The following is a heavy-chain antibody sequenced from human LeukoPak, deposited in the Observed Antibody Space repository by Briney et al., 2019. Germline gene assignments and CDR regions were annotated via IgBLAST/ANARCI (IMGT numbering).Heavy chain of an antibody. V-gene: IGHV4-39*07. J-gene: IGHJ4*02. Sequence: SETLSLTCTVSVGSISSSSYYWGWIRQPPGKGLEWLGCIYYSGSTYYNPSLKSRVTISVDTSKNQFSLKLSSVTAADTAVYYCARDRLLLWGREGYYFDYWGQGTLVTVSS. CDR2: IYYSGST. CDR1: VGSISSSSYY. D-gene: IGHD3-10*01. CDR3: ARDRLLLWGREGYYFDY.